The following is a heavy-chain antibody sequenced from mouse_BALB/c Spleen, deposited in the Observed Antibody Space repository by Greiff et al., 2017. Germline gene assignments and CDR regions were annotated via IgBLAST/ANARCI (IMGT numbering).Heavy chain of an antibody. CDR2: ISYSGST. CDR3: ASRYDYDGAWFAY. CDR1: GYSITSDYA. V-gene: IGHV3-2*02. D-gene: IGHD2-4*01. J-gene: IGHJ3*01. Sequence: EVKLVESGPGLVKPSQSLSLTCTVTGYSITSDYAWNWIRQFPGNKLEWMGYISYSGSTSYNPSLKSRISITRDTSKNQFFLQLNSVTTEDTATYYCASRYDYDGAWFAYWGQGTLVTVSA.